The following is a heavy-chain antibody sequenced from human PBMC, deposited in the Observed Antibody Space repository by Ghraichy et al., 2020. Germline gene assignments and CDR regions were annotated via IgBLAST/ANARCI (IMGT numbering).Heavy chain of an antibody. CDR3: ARDGDGLATTVTTSYYYYYYGMDV. Sequence: GGSLRLSCAASGFTFSSYSMNWVRQAPGKGLEWVSYISSSSTIYYADSVKGRFTISRDNAKNSLYLQMNSLRDEDTAVYYCARDGDGLATTVTTSYYYYYYGMDVWGQGTTVTVSS. D-gene: IGHD4-11*01. CDR2: ISSSSTI. V-gene: IGHV3-48*02. CDR1: GFTFSSYS. J-gene: IGHJ6*02.